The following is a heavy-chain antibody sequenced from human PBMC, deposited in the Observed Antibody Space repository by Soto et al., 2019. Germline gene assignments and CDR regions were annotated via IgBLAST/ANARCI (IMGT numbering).Heavy chain of an antibody. Sequence: QVQLVQSGAEVKKPGSSVTVSCKASGGTFSSYIINWVRQAPGQGLEWMGRIIPMVAIANYAQKFQGRVTITADKSTSTAYMELSSLRSEDTAVYYCARESGTDDSSGPDAFDIWGQGTMVTVSS. V-gene: IGHV1-69*08. CDR3: ARESGTDDSSGPDAFDI. J-gene: IGHJ3*02. CDR2: IIPMVAIA. CDR1: GGTFSSYI. D-gene: IGHD3-22*01.